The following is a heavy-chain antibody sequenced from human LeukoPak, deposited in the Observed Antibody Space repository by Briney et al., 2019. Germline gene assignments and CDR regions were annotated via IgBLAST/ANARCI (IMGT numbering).Heavy chain of an antibody. CDR3: ARDHYGDYYFDY. CDR2: IYSGGSI. D-gene: IGHD4-17*01. CDR1: GFTVSSNY. V-gene: IGHV3-66*02. J-gene: IGHJ4*02. Sequence: GGSLRLSCAASGFTVSSNYMSWVRQAPGKGLEWVSVIYSGGSIYYADSVKGRFTISRDNSKNTLYLQMNSLRAEDTAVYYCARDHYGDYYFDYWGQGTLVTASS.